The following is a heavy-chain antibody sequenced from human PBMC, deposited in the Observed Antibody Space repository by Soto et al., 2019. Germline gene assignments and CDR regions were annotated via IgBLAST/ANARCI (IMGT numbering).Heavy chain of an antibody. V-gene: IGHV1-18*01. Sequence: SWVRQAPGQGRGLMGWISAYNGNTNYARKRQGRVTMTTDTATSTAYMEPRSLRSDYTAVYYCARGDIVVVVAATLDYWGQGTLVIVSS. CDR3: ARGDIVVVVAATLDY. J-gene: IGHJ4*02. CDR2: ISAYNGNT. D-gene: IGHD2-15*01.